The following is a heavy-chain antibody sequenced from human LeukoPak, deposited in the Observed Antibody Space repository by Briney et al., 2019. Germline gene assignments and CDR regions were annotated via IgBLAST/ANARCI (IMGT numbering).Heavy chain of an antibody. CDR3: ARKDILTGIDPFDY. CDR1: GYTFTIYY. Sequence: VASLKVSCTASGYTFTIYYMHWVRQAPGQGLEWMGIINPSGGSTSYAQKFQGRVTMTRDTSTSTVYMELSSLRSEDTAVYYCARKDILTGIDPFDYWGQGTLVTVSS. CDR2: INPSGGST. D-gene: IGHD3-9*01. V-gene: IGHV1-46*01. J-gene: IGHJ4*02.